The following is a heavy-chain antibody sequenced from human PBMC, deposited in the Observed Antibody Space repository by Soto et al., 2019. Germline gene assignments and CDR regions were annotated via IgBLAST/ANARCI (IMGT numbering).Heavy chain of an antibody. D-gene: IGHD4-4*01. CDR2: IKNKANSYTT. CDR1: GFTFSDHY. V-gene: IGHV3-72*01. Sequence: EVLLVESGGGLVQPGGSLRLSCAASGFTFSDHYMDWVRQAPGKGLEWVGRIKNKANSYTTEYAASVKGRFTISRDDSKHSLNLQTSSLKTEDTAVYYCTRLRLGVTTRYFDYWGQGNLVTVSS. J-gene: IGHJ4*02. CDR3: TRLRLGVTTRYFDY.